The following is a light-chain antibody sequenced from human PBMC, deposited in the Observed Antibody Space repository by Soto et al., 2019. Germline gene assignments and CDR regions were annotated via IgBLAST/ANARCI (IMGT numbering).Light chain of an antibody. J-gene: IGLJ3*02. CDR2: SND. CDR3: AAWDDRLRGGV. CDR1: RSNIGSNY. Sequence: QSVLTQPPSASGTPGQRVTISCSGSRSNIGSNYVYWYQQLPGTAPKLLMSSNDQRPSGVPDRFSGSKSGTSASLAISGLRSEDEADYFCAAWDDRLRGGVFGGGTKLTVL. V-gene: IGLV1-47*02.